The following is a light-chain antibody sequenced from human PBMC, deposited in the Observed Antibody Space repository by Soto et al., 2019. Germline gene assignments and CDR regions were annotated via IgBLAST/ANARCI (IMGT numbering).Light chain of an antibody. CDR1: QSVGST. V-gene: IGKV3-15*01. Sequence: EIALTQSPGTLSLSPGERATLSCRAGQSVGSTFLAWYQQKPGQAPRLLIYGASTRATGIPARFSGSGCGTEFTLTISSMQSEDFSVYYCQQYNEWPPFTFGQGTRLEIK. CDR2: GAS. J-gene: IGKJ5*01. CDR3: QQYNEWPPFT.